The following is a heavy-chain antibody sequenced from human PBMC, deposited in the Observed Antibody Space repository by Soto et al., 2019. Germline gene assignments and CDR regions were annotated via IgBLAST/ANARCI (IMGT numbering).Heavy chain of an antibody. CDR1: GFSLTTSGVG. CDR3: AHRVLRTVFGLVTTTAIYFDF. J-gene: IGHJ4*02. D-gene: IGHD3-3*01. Sequence: QITLNESGPTVVSPTETLTLTCRFSGFSLTTSGVGVGWIRQSPGKAPEWLALISWDDDKRYSASLKSRLTITKETSKNQVVLTVSDLDPTDTATYYCAHRVLRTVFGLVTTTAIYFDFWGQGTPVAVSS. V-gene: IGHV2-5*02. CDR2: ISWDDDK.